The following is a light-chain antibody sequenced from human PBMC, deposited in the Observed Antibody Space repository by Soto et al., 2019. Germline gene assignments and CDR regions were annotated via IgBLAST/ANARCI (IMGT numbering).Light chain of an antibody. CDR2: EGS. Sequence: DVVMTQSPLSLPVTLGQPASISCRSSQSLIHSDGSTYLSWFQQRPGRSPRRLIYEGSDRDSGVSDRFSGIGSGTDFTLKISRVEAEDVGVYYCMQGTHWPWTFGQGTEVEIK. CDR1: QSLIHSDGSTY. CDR3: MQGTHWPWT. V-gene: IGKV2-30*02. J-gene: IGKJ1*01.